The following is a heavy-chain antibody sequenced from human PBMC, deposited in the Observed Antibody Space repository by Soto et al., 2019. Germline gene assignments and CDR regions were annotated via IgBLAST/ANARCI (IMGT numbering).Heavy chain of an antibody. D-gene: IGHD1-20*01. V-gene: IGHV4-38-2*02. Sequence: SETLSLTCTVSGYSISSGYHWAWIRQPPGKGLEWLGSVHYSGNTYYNPSLKSRLTISVDTSKNQFSLKLSSVTAADTAVYYCARVEVRYGGMDVWGQGTTVTVSS. CDR3: ARVEVRYGGMDV. CDR2: VHYSGNT. J-gene: IGHJ6*02. CDR1: GYSISSGYH.